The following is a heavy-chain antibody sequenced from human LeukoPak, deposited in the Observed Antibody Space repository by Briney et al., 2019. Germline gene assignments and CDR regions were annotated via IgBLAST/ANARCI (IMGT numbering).Heavy chain of an antibody. D-gene: IGHD3-10*01. CDR3: ARDYYYYGSGSLDY. CDR1: GFTVSSNS. J-gene: IGHJ4*02. Sequence: GGSLRLSCTVSGFTVSSNSMSWVRQAPGKGLESVSYISSSGSTIYYADSVKGRFTISRDNAKNSLYLQMNSLRAEDTAVYYCARDYYYYGSGSLDYWGQGTLVTVSS. V-gene: IGHV3-48*04. CDR2: ISSSGSTI.